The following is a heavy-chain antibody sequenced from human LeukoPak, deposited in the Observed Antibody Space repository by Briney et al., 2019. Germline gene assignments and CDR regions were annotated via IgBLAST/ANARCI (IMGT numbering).Heavy chain of an antibody. V-gene: IGHV3-53*01. D-gene: IGHD3-16*01. CDR1: GFTVITND. CDR3: ARGVEPMAANTLAY. Sequence: PGGSLRLSCAASGFTVITNDMTWVRQAPGKGLEWVSVLYRDGNTKYADSVQGRFTISRDHSKNTLYLEMNSLRPDDTGVYYCARGVEPMAANTLAYWGQGTMVTVS. J-gene: IGHJ4*02. CDR2: LYRDGNT.